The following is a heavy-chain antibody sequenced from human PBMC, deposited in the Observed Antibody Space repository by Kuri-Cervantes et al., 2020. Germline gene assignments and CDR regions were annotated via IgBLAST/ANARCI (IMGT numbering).Heavy chain of an antibody. Sequence: GGSLRLSCAASGFTFSSYAMHWVRQAPGKGLEWVAVISYDGSNKYYADSVKGRFTISRDNSKNTLYLQMNSLRAEDTAVYYCARGGGYDFWSGYYNWDQGTLVTVSS. V-gene: IGHV3-30*04. J-gene: IGHJ4*02. D-gene: IGHD3-3*01. CDR3: ARGGGYDFWSGYYN. CDR2: ISYDGSNK. CDR1: GFTFSSYA.